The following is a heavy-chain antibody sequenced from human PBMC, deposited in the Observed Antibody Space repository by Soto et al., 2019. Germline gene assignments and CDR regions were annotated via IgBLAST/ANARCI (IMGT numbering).Heavy chain of an antibody. CDR3: ARRAETNGWNGFGADKYYFDF. CDR2: MNPNTGNS. CDR1: GYTFTSYD. J-gene: IGHJ4*02. Sequence: ASAKVSCKASGYTFTSYDIYWVRQATGQGLEWMGWMNPNTGNSGYAQKFQGRVTMTSDTSISTAHMELSSLRSEDTAVYYCARRAETNGWNGFGADKYYFDFWGQRTLVTVSS. V-gene: IGHV1-8*01. D-gene: IGHD1-1*01.